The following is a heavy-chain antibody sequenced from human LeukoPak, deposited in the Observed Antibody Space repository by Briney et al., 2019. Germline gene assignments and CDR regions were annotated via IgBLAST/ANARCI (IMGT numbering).Heavy chain of an antibody. CDR3: ARDGYGEDYYYMDV. Sequence: EASVKVSCKASGYTFTGYYMHWVRQAPGQGLEWMGWINPNSGGTNYAQKFQGRVTMTRDTSTSTVYMELSSLRSEDTAVYYCARDGYGEDYYYMDVWGKGTTVTISS. J-gene: IGHJ6*03. CDR2: INPNSGGT. V-gene: IGHV1-2*02. D-gene: IGHD4-17*01. CDR1: GYTFTGYY.